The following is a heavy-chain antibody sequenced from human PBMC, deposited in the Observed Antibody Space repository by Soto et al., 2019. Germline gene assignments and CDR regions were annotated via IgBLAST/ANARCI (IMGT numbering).Heavy chain of an antibody. CDR2: IYYSGST. V-gene: IGHV4-59*01. Sequence: QVQLQESGPGLVKPSETLSLTCTVSGGSISSYYWSWIRQPPGKGLEWIGYIYYSGSTHYNPSLKTRVTTSVDPSRDPSPLTVGAVPAADTAVYYCASRWGTSFDFWGPGTLGTVSS. CDR1: GGSISSYY. D-gene: IGHD7-27*01. J-gene: IGHJ4*02. CDR3: ASRWGTSFDF.